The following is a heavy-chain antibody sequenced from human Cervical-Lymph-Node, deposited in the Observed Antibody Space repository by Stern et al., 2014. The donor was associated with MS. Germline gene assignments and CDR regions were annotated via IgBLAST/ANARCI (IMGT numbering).Heavy chain of an antibody. CDR3: AKEGIAVASFDY. V-gene: IGHV3-23*04. CDR1: GFTFSLYA. Sequence: EVQLVESGGDLAQPGGSLRLSCAVSGFTFSLYAMSWVRQAPGKGLEWVSAISGTDSSTYSAETVKGRFTISRDNSKYTLYLQMNNLRAEDTAVYYCAKEGIAVASFDYWGQGTLVTVSS. D-gene: IGHD6-19*01. CDR2: ISGTDSST. J-gene: IGHJ4*02.